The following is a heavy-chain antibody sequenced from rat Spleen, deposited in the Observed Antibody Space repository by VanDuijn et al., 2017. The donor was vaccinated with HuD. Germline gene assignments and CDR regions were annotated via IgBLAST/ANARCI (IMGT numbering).Heavy chain of an antibody. D-gene: IGHD1-12*03. V-gene: IGHV2S61*01. CDR1: GFSLSNYG. CDR3: ASQYYYDGYYRDY. J-gene: IGHJ2*01. CDR2: IWGDGNS. Sequence: QVLLQESGPGLVQPSQTLSLTCTVSGFSLSNYGVIWVRQPPGKGLDWMGVIWGDGNSNYNSALKSRLSISRDTSKSQVFLKMNNLQTEDTAMYFCASQYYYDGYYRDYWGQGVMVTVSS.